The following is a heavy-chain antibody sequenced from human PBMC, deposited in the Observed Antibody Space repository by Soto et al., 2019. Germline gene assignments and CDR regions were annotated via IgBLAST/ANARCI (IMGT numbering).Heavy chain of an antibody. D-gene: IGHD3-10*01. CDR3: ARRPGSGRSVDY. Sequence: EVQLVESGGGLVQPGGSLRLSCAASGFTFSDHYMDWVRQAPGKGLEWVGLIRDKANSYTTEYAASVRGRFTISGVESKNSVYLQMNSLKTENTAVYYCARRPGSGRSVDYWGQGTQVTVSS. CDR2: IRDKANSYTT. CDR1: GFTFSDHY. J-gene: IGHJ4*02. V-gene: IGHV3-72*01.